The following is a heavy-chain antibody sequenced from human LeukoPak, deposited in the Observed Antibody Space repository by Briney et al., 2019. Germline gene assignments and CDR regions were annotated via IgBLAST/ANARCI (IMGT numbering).Heavy chain of an antibody. V-gene: IGHV3-33*08. CDR3: ARDLYSSSWYFDY. CDR2: IWYDGSNK. D-gene: IGHD6-13*01. CDR1: GFTFSSYE. Sequence: PGGSLRLSCAASGFTFSSYEMNWVRQAPGKGLEWVAVIWYDGSNKYYADSVKGRFTISRDNSKNTLYLQMNSLRAEDTAVYYCARDLYSSSWYFDYWGQGTLVTVSS. J-gene: IGHJ4*02.